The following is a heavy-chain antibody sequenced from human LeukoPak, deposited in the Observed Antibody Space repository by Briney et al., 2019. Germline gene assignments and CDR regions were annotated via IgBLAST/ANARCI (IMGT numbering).Heavy chain of an antibody. CDR1: GFNFSNYW. D-gene: IGHD4-17*01. CDR3: AREVHGEPFDY. CDR2: IKQDGSEK. Sequence: PGGSLRLSCVASGFNFSNYWMSWVRQAPVEGLEWVANIKQDGSEKYYVDSVEGRFTISRDNAKNSLFLQMNSLRAEDTAVYYCAREVHGEPFDYWGQGTLVTVSS. J-gene: IGHJ4*02. V-gene: IGHV3-7*01.